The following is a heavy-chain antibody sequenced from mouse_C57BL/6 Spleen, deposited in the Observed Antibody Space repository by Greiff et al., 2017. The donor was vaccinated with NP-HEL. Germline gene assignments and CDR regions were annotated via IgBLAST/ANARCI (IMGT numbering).Heavy chain of an antibody. CDR3: ARGGYGYDY. V-gene: IGHV1-80*01. Sequence: GQRQQSGAERVKPGASVKISCKASGYAFSSYWMNWVKQRPGKGLEWIGKSYPGDGDTNYNGKLKGKATLTADKASSTAYMQLSSLTSEDSAVYFCARGGYGYDYWGQGTTLTVSS. J-gene: IGHJ2*01. CDR1: GYAFSSYW. CDR2: SYPGDGDT. D-gene: IGHD2-2*01.